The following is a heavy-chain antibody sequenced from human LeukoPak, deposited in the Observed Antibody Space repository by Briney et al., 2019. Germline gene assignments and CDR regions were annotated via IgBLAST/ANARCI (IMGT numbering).Heavy chain of an antibody. CDR2: ISAYNGNT. CDR1: GYTFTSYG. Sequence: ASVKVSCKASGYTFTSYGISWVRQAPGQGLEWMGWISAYNGNTNYAQKLQGRVTMTTDTSTSTAYMELRSLRSDDTAVYYCARYCSSTSCYAGGNYYYGMDVWGQGTTVTVSS. D-gene: IGHD2-2*01. CDR3: ARYCSSTSCYAGGNYYYGMDV. J-gene: IGHJ6*02. V-gene: IGHV1-18*01.